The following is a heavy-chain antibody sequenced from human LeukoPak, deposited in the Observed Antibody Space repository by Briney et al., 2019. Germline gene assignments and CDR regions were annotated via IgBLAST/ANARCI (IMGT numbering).Heavy chain of an antibody. CDR3: AKDHYWSIDY. J-gene: IGHJ4*02. Sequence: PGGSLRLSCAAPGFTFSSYAMSWVRHAPGQGLVWVSRIKGDGISTNYADSVKGRFTISRDIAKNTLYLQMNSLRAEDTGVYYCAKDHYWSIDYWGRGTLVTVSS. V-gene: IGHV3-74*01. D-gene: IGHD3-3*01. CDR1: GFTFSSYA. CDR2: IKGDGIST.